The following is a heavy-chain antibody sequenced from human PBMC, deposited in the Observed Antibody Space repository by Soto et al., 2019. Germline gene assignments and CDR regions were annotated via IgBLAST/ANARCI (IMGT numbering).Heavy chain of an antibody. CDR2: ISSSSSYI. Sequence: SVGSLRLSCAASGFTFSSYSMNWVRQAPGKGLEWVSSISSSSSYIYYADSVKGRFTISRDNAKNSLYLQMNSLRAEDTAVYYCARRFSRFPHYQDMDVWGKGTTVTVSS. CDR1: GFTFSSYS. D-gene: IGHD3-3*01. J-gene: IGHJ6*03. CDR3: ARRFSRFPHYQDMDV. V-gene: IGHV3-21*01.